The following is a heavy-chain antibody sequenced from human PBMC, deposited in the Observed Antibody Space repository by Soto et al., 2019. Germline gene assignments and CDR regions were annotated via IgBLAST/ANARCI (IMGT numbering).Heavy chain of an antibody. CDR2: ISARGDIT. D-gene: IGHD3-10*01. CDR3: AKASTCGSEIRPMDY. J-gene: IGHJ4*01. V-gene: IGHV3-23*01. CDR1: GFTFSSYA. Sequence: PGGSLRLSCAASGFTFSSYAMSWVRQGPGKGLEWVSTISARGDITYYANSVKGRFTISRDNSKNTLYLQMNSLRAEDTAVYYCAKASTCGSEIRPMDYWGHGTLVTVSS.